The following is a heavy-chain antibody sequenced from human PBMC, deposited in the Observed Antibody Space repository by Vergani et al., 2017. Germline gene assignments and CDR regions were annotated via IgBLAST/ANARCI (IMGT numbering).Heavy chain of an antibody. Sequence: EVQLVESGGGLVQPGGSLRLSCAASGFTFSSYSMNWVRQAPGKGVEWVSYISSSSSTISYADSVNGRFTISRDNAKNSLYLQMNSLRDEDTAVYYCARGNYYDSSGYPNFDYWGQGTLVTVSS. CDR3: ARGNYYDSSGYPNFDY. CDR1: GFTFSSYS. D-gene: IGHD3-22*01. J-gene: IGHJ4*02. V-gene: IGHV3-48*02. CDR2: ISSSSSTI.